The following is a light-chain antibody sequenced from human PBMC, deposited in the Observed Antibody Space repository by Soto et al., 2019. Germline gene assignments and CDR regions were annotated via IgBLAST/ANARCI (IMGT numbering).Light chain of an antibody. CDR3: QQSWHSFRT. CDR1: QSIDMY. J-gene: IGKJ2*01. V-gene: IGKV1-39*01. Sequence: DVQMTQSPSSLSASVGDRITITCRASQSIDMYLSWYQQIPGKAPKLLIYGASTLQSGVPSRFSGSGSGTVFTLTITSLQPEDFATYFCQQSWHSFRTFGQGTKVEIK. CDR2: GAS.